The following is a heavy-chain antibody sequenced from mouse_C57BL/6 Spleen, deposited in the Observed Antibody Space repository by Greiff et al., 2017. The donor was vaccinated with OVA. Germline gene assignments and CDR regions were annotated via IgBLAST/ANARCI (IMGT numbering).Heavy chain of an antibody. CDR2: IRNKANGYTT. CDR3: ARFSQLGRYFDV. Sequence: DVMMVESGGGLVQPGGSLSLSCAASGFTFTDYYMSWVRQPPGKALEWLGFIRNKANGYTTEYSASVKGRLTISRDNSQSILYLKMNSLRAEDSATYYCARFSQLGRYFDVWGTGTTVTVSS. CDR1: GFTFTDYY. D-gene: IGHD4-1*02. J-gene: IGHJ1*03. V-gene: IGHV7-3*01.